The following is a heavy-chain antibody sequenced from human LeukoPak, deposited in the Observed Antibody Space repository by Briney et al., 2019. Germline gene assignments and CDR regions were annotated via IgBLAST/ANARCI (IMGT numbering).Heavy chain of an antibody. V-gene: IGHV4-59*12. CDR3: ARDQYYDVSTYYEIDY. D-gene: IGHD3-22*01. CDR2: MYYSGST. Sequence: SETLSLTCTVSGGSISTYYWSWIRQPPGKGLEWIGYMYYSGSTNYNPSLKSRVTISIDTSKNQFSLKMTSVTAADTAVYYCARDQYYDVSTYYEIDYWGQGTLVTVSS. CDR1: GGSISTYY. J-gene: IGHJ4*02.